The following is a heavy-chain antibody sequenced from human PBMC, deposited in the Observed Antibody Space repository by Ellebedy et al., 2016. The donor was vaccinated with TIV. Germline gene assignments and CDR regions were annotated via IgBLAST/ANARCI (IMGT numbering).Heavy chain of an antibody. CDR1: GFTFSNYA. CDR2: ISGSNGDT. Sequence: GESLKISCAASGFTFSNYAMSWVRQAPGKGLEWVSAISGSNGDTFYADSVKGRFTISRDKSKNTMYLQMNSLRAEDTAVYYCAGHGDRAMTHWGQGTLVNVSS. CDR3: AGHGDRAMTH. V-gene: IGHV3-23*01. J-gene: IGHJ4*02. D-gene: IGHD5-18*01.